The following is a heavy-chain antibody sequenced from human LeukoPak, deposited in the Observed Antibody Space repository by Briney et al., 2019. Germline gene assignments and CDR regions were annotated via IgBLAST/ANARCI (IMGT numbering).Heavy chain of an antibody. CDR2: IYPGDSDT. J-gene: IGHJ6*02. CDR3: ARSMYVVVAATDYYGMDV. Sequence: GASLKISCKGSGYSFTSYWIGWVRPMPGKGLEWMGIIYPGDSDTRYSPSFQGQVTISADKSISTAYLQWSSLKASDTAMYYCARSMYVVVAATDYYGMDVWGQGTTVTVSS. CDR1: GYSFTSYW. V-gene: IGHV5-51*01. D-gene: IGHD2-15*01.